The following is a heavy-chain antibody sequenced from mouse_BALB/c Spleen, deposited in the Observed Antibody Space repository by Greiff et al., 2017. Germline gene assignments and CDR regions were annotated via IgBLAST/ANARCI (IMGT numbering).Heavy chain of an antibody. CDR1: GYTFSSYW. Sequence: QVQLQQSGAELMKPGASVKISCKATGYTFSSYWIEWVKQRPGHGLEWIGEILPGSGSTNYNEKFKGKATFTADTSSNTAYMQLSSLTSEDSAVYYCARFDYDGYYFDYWGQGTTLTVSS. V-gene: IGHV1-9*01. CDR3: ARFDYDGYYFDY. CDR2: ILPGSGST. D-gene: IGHD2-4*01. J-gene: IGHJ2*01.